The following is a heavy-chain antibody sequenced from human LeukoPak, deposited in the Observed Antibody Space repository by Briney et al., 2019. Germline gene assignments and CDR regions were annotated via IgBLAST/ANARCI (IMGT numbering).Heavy chain of an antibody. CDR1: GGTFSSYA. Sequence: ASVKVSCKASGGTFSSYAISWVRQAPGQGLDWMGIINPRGGVTTYTQKFQGRITMTTDTSTSAVYMELSSLRSDDTAVYYCVRGYADKGRRMDYWGQGTLVTVSS. CDR3: VRGYADKGRRMDY. J-gene: IGHJ4*02. V-gene: IGHV1-46*01. D-gene: IGHD2-2*01. CDR2: INPRGGVT.